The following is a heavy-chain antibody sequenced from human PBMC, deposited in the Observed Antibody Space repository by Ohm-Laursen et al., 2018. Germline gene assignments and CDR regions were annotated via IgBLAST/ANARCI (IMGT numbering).Heavy chain of an antibody. CDR2: ISGSTTYI. V-gene: IGHV3-21*01. Sequence: SLRLSCAASGFTFSSYSMNWVRQAPGKGLEWVSSISGSTTYIYYADSVKGRFTISRDNAKNSLFLQMNSLRAEDTAVYYCARDDCSSTSCPDLDYWGQGTLVSVSS. J-gene: IGHJ4*02. CDR1: GFTFSSYS. D-gene: IGHD2-2*01. CDR3: ARDDCSSTSCPDLDY.